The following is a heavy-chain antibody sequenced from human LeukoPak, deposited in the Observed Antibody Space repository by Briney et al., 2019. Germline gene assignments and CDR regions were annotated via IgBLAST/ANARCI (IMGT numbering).Heavy chain of an antibody. J-gene: IGHJ4*02. Sequence: SETLSLTCTVSGGSISTFYWSWIRQPPGKALEWIGYIYHTGGTNYNPSLKSRVTISVDTSKNQFSLKLSSVTAADTAVYYCARHAGTYTHFDSWGQGALVTVSS. D-gene: IGHD3-10*01. V-gene: IGHV4-59*08. CDR1: GGSISTFY. CDR3: ARHAGTYTHFDS. CDR2: IYHTGGT.